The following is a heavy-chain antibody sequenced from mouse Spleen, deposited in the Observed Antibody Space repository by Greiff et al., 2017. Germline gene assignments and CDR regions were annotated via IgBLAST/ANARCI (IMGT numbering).Heavy chain of an antibody. CDR2: IYPGDGDT. J-gene: IGHJ4*01. V-gene: IGHV1-80*01. D-gene: IGHD1-1*01. CDR1: GYAFSSYW. Sequence: VQLQQSGAELVKPGASVKISCKASGYAFSSYWMNWVKQRPGKGLEWIGQIYPGDGDTNYNGKFKGKATLTADKSSSTAYMQLSSLTSEDSAVYFCARESYQGAMDYWGQGTSVTVSS. CDR3: ARESYQGAMDY.